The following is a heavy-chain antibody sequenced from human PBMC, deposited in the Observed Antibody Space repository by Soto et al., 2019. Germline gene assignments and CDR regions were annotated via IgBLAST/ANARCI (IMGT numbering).Heavy chain of an antibody. CDR2: ISGSGGST. Sequence: EVQLLESGGGLVQPGGSLRLSCAASGFTFSPYAMSWVRQAPGKGLEWVSSISGSGGSTNYADSVKGRFTVSRDNSKRTLSLQMHSLREEDTAIYYCAKGLRRLLRTQYYYGLDVWGRGTTVTVSS. J-gene: IGHJ6*02. CDR3: AKGLRRLLRTQYYYGLDV. CDR1: GFTFSPYA. V-gene: IGHV3-23*01. D-gene: IGHD3-10*01.